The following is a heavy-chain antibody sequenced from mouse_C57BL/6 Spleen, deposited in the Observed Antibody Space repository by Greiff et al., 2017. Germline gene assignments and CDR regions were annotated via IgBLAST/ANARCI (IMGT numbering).Heavy chain of an antibody. V-gene: IGHV1-62-2*01. CDR1: GYTFTEYT. CDR2: FYPGSGSI. D-gene: IGHD1-1*01. CDR3: ARHEGSPHYYGTPFAY. Sequence: VKLVESGAELVKPGASVKLSCKASGYTFTEYTIHWVKQRSGQGLEWIGWFYPGSGSIKYNEKFKDKATLTADKSSSTVYMELSRLTSEDSAVXFCARHEGSPHYYGTPFAYWGQGTLVTVSA. J-gene: IGHJ3*01.